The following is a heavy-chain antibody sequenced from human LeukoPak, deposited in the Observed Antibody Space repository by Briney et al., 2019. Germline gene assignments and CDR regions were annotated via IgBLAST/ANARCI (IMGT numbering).Heavy chain of an antibody. Sequence: SETLSLTCTVSGGSISSYYWSCIRQPPGKGLECIGYIYTSGSTNYNPSLKSRVTISVDPSQNQFSLKLSSVTAADTAVYYCASSKDYGGNSSWYYWGQGTLVTVSS. CDR2: IYTSGST. V-gene: IGHV4-4*09. CDR1: GGSISSYY. CDR3: ASSKDYGGNSSWYY. D-gene: IGHD4-23*01. J-gene: IGHJ4*02.